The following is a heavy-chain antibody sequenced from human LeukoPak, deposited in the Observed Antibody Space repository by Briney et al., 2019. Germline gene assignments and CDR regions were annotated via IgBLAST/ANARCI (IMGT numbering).Heavy chain of an antibody. D-gene: IGHD2-15*01. V-gene: IGHV4-34*01. CDR2: INHSGST. J-gene: IGHJ6*02. Sequence: TPSETLSLTCTVSGGSFSGYYWSWICQPPGKGLEWIGEINHSGSTKYNPSLKSRVTISVDTSKNQFSLKLSSVTAADTAVYYCARGLSESPGMDVWGQGTTVTVSS. CDR3: ARGLSESPGMDV. CDR1: GGSFSGYY.